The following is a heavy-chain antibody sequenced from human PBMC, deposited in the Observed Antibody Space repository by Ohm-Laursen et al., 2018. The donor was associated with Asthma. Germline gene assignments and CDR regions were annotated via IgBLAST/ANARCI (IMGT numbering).Heavy chain of an antibody. D-gene: IGHD6-13*01. CDR3: AKDVLGFVAAAQD. Sequence: SMRLSCTASGSTFSSYGIHWVRQAPGKGLEWVAVISFDGSNKYYADSVKGRFTISRDNSKNTLYLQMNSLRAEDTAIYYCAKDVLGFVAAAQDWGQGTLVTVSS. V-gene: IGHV3-30*18. CDR2: ISFDGSNK. J-gene: IGHJ4*02. CDR1: GSTFSSYG.